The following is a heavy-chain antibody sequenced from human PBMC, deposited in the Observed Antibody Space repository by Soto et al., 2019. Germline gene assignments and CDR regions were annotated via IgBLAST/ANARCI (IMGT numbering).Heavy chain of an antibody. CDR1: GFTFNAYT. CDR3: AKDSYDILTGQKRYFDS. Sequence: GGSLRLSCAASGFTFNAYTMHWVRQAPGKGLEWVSLISWDGGITYYGDSVKGRFTVSRDNSDNSLYLQMTSLRSDDTAFYYCAKDSYDILTGQKRYFDSWGQGTLATVSS. CDR2: ISWDGGIT. J-gene: IGHJ4*02. V-gene: IGHV3-43*01. D-gene: IGHD3-9*01.